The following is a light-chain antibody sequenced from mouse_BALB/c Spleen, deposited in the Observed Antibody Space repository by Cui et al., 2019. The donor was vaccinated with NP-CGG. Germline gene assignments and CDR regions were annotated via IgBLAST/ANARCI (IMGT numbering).Light chain of an antibody. J-gene: IGLJ1*01. Sequence: QAVLIQEPALTTSPRETIQSTCRSSTGAVTTSNYANWVQEKPDHLFTGLIGGTNNRAPGVPARFSGSLIGDKAALTITGAQTEDEAIYFCALWYSNHWVFGGGTKLTVL. CDR1: TGAVTTSNY. CDR2: GTN. V-gene: IGLV1*01. CDR3: ALWYSNHWV.